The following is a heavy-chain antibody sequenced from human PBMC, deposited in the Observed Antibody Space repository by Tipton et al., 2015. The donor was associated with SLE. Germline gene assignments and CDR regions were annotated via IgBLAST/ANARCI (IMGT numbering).Heavy chain of an antibody. CDR3: ARVEYSSSFSYYYYMDV. CDR1: GFTFSSYE. D-gene: IGHD6-6*01. CDR2: ISSSGSTI. J-gene: IGHJ6*03. Sequence: GSLRLSCAASGFTFSSYEMNWVRQAPGKGLEWVSYISSSGSTIYYADSVKGRFTISRDNAKNSLYLQMNSLRAEDTAVYYCARVEYSSSFSYYYYMDVWGKGTTVTVSS. V-gene: IGHV3-48*03.